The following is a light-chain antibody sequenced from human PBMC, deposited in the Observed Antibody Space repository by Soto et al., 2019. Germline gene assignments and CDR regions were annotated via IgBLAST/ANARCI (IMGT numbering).Light chain of an antibody. Sequence: IQMTQSPSSLSASVGDRVTITCRASQSISSYLNWYQQKPGKAPKLLIYAASSLQSGVPSRFSGSGSGTDFTLTISSLQPEDFATYYCQQRYSTPITFGQGTRLEIK. CDR2: AAS. CDR1: QSISSY. CDR3: QQRYSTPIT. J-gene: IGKJ5*01. V-gene: IGKV1-39*01.